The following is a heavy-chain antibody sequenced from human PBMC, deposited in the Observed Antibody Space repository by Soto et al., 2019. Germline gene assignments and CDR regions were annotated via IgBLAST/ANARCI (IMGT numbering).Heavy chain of an antibody. J-gene: IGHJ4*02. CDR1: GGSFSRFS. CDR3: ARTSSVAAPVSYFDS. V-gene: IGHV4-34*01. Sequence: SETLSLTCAVFGGSFSRFSWSWIRQPPGKGLEWIGEISHSGGTNYNPSLKSRVSMSLDTSKNQLSLRLTSVTAADTALYYCARTSSVAAPVSYFDSWGRGTLVTVSS. CDR2: ISHSGGT.